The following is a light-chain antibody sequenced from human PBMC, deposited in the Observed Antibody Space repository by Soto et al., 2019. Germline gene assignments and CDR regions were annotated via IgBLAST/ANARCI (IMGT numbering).Light chain of an antibody. Sequence: SYELTQPPSVSVAPGQTARITCGGNNIGSKSVHWYQQKPGQAPVLVVYEDSDRPSGIPERFSGSNSGNTATLTISRVEAGDEADYYCQVWDSSSDHPYYVFGTGTKVTV. CDR3: QVWDSSSDHPYYV. V-gene: IGLV3-21*02. CDR2: EDS. CDR1: NIGSKS. J-gene: IGLJ1*01.